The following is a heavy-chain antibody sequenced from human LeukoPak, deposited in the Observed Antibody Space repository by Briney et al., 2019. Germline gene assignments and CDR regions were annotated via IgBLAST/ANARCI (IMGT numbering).Heavy chain of an antibody. V-gene: IGHV1-2*02. Sequence: ASVKVSCKASGSTFTGAYMHWVRQAPGQGLEWMGWINPNSGETRYEQKFQGRVTMTRDTSIDTAHMELGSLTSDDTAVYYCARVLFNSGYDSWGQGTLVTVSS. CDR3: ARVLFNSGYDS. CDR1: GSTFTGAY. D-gene: IGHD3-9*01. CDR2: INPNSGET. J-gene: IGHJ5*01.